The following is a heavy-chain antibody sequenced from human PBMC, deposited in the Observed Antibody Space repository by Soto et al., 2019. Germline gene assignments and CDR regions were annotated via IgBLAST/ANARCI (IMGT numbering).Heavy chain of an antibody. CDR2: IDPTDSEA. CDR1: GYRFTSRW. V-gene: IGHV5-10-1*01. CDR3: ATSTLFGVVDTFNV. Sequence: ESLTISCEALGYRFTSRWLMWVRQLPGKGLEWVGKIDPTDSEARYSPSFQGHVRFSVDTSNNTAFLQWNGLKASDTAIYYCATSTLFGVVDTFNVCGQGTMVTVSS. J-gene: IGHJ3*01. D-gene: IGHD3-3*01.